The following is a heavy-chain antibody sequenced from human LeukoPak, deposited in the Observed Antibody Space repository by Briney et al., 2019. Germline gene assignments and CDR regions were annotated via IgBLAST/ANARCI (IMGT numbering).Heavy chain of an antibody. V-gene: IGHV3-48*03. CDR1: GFTFSSYE. J-gene: IGHJ4*02. D-gene: IGHD4-17*01. CDR2: ISSSGSTI. Sequence: GXSLRLSCAASGFTFSSYEMNWVRQAPGKGLEWVSYISSSGSTIYYADSVKGRFTISRDNAKNSLYMQMNSLRAEDTAVYYCARGLHGDYGSNYFDYWGQGTLVTVSS. CDR3: ARGLHGDYGSNYFDY.